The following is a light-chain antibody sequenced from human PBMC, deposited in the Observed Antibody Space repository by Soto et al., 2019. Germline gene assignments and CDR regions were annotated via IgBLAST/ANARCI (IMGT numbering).Light chain of an antibody. CDR2: GAS. J-gene: IGKJ1*01. CDR3: QQYNNWPGT. V-gene: IGKV3-15*01. CDR1: QSVSSN. Sequence: EIVMTQSPATLSVSPGERATLSCRASQSVSSNLAWYQQKPGQAPRLLIYGASTRVTGIPARFRGGGSGTEFTLTISSLQSEDFAVYYCQQYNNWPGTFGQGTKVEIK.